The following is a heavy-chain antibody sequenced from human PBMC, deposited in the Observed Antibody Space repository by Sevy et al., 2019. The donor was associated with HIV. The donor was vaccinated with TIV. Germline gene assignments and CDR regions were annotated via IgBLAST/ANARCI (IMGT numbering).Heavy chain of an antibody. V-gene: IGHV3-23*01. CDR2: ISDSGRST. Sequence: GGSLSLSCAGSGFTFGPYAMTWVRQAPGKGLQWVSVISDSGRSTYYADSVQGRVTISGDNSKNTMHLHMNSLRVEDTATYYCARRPDFGVIIPTGVLDVWGQGTTVTVSS. CDR1: GFTFGPYA. D-gene: IGHD3-3*01. CDR3: ARRPDFGVIIPTGVLDV. J-gene: IGHJ6*02.